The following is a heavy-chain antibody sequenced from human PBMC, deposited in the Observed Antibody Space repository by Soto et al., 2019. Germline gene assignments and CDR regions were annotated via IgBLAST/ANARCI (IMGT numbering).Heavy chain of an antibody. Sequence: QAQLVQSGAEVRQPASSVKVSCKTSGATFSSYAITWVRQAPVQGLEWMGGIVPTVDTSTYAQKFQGRVTITADKFTNTVYMELSSLRSADTAVYYWVRVVAIPGYPDNWGQGTLVTVSS. V-gene: IGHV1-69*14. CDR1: GATFSSYA. D-gene: IGHD5-12*01. CDR2: IVPTVDTS. J-gene: IGHJ4*02. CDR3: VRVVAIPGYPDN.